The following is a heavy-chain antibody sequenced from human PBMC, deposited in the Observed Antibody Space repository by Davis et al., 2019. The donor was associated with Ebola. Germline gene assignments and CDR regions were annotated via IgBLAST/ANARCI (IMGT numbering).Heavy chain of an antibody. CDR1: GFTFSNYV. V-gene: IGHV3-23*01. D-gene: IGHD2/OR15-2a*01. CDR2: ISVSGGT. CDR3: AKDNRNIWSEV. J-gene: IGHJ3*01. Sequence: PGGSLRLSCAASGFTFSNYVMTWIRQAPGKGLEWVSSISVSGGTFYAASVKGRFTISRDNSKNTLYLQMNGLRVEDTAIYYCAKDNRNIWSEVWGQGTMVTVSS.